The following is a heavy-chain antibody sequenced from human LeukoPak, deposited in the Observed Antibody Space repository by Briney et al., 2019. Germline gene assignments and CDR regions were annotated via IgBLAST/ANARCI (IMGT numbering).Heavy chain of an antibody. Sequence: GGSLRLSCAVSGFTVTSIYMSWVRQAPGKGLEWVSFIYSDGNTYYADSVKGRFTISRDSSRNTLYLQMNSLRAEDTAVYYCARVDDLDAFDTWGQGTMVTVSS. D-gene: IGHD2-2*03. V-gene: IGHV3-53*05. CDR3: ARVDDLDAFDT. CDR1: GFTVTSIY. J-gene: IGHJ3*02. CDR2: IYSDGNT.